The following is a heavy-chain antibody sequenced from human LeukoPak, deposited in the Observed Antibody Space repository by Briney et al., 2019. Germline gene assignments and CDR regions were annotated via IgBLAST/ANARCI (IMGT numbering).Heavy chain of an antibody. J-gene: IGHJ3*02. CDR2: IYYSGST. D-gene: IGHD1-1*01. CDR1: GSSISSYY. Sequence: KSSGTLSLTCTVSGSSISSYYWSWIRQPPGKGLEWIGYIYYSGSTNYNPSLKSRVTISVDTSKNQFSLKLSSVTAADTAVYYCARDTNWNDFGARAFGIWGQGTMVTVSS. V-gene: IGHV4-59*01. CDR3: ARDTNWNDFGARAFGI.